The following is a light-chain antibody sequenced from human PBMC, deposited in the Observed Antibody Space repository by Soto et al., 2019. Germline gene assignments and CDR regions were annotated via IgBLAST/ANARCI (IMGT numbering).Light chain of an antibody. CDR1: QSISSY. V-gene: IGKV1-39*01. Sequence: EIQMTQSTSSLSASVGDRVTIACRASQSISSYLNWYQQKPGNAXXLLIDAASSLQSGVASRFSGSGSGTEFTLTIISLQSEDFAVYYCQQYNNWPTFGQGTKV. J-gene: IGKJ1*01. CDR2: AAS. CDR3: QQYNNWPT.